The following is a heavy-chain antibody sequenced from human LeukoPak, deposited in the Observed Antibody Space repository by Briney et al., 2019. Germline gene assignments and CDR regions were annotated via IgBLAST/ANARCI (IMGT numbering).Heavy chain of an antibody. CDR2: ISSSSSYI. CDR1: GFTFSSYG. J-gene: IGHJ3*02. V-gene: IGHV3-21*01. Sequence: KTGGSLRLSCAASGFTFSSYGMNWVRQAPGKGLEWVSSISSSSSYIYYADSVKGRFTISRDNAKNSLYLQMNSLRAEDTAVYYCARVHDSSSRGAFDIWGQGTMVTVSS. D-gene: IGHD6-6*01. CDR3: ARVHDSSSRGAFDI.